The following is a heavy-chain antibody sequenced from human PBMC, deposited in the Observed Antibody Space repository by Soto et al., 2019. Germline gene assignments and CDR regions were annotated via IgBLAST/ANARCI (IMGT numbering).Heavy chain of an antibody. Sequence: SVKVSCKASGGTFSSYAISWVRQAPGQGLEWMGGIIPIFGTANYAQKFQGRVTITADESTSTAYMELSSLRSEDTAVYYCARGPYFDWLLYLDYWGQGTLVTVSS. D-gene: IGHD3-9*01. CDR1: GGTFSSYA. CDR3: ARGPYFDWLLYLDY. J-gene: IGHJ4*02. CDR2: IIPIFGTA. V-gene: IGHV1-69*13.